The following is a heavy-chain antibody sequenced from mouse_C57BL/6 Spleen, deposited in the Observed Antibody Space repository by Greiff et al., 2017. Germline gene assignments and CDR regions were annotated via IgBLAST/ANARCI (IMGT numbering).Heavy chain of an antibody. CDR1: GYTFTSYW. Sequence: VQLQQPGAELVKPGASVKMSCKASGYTFTSYWITWVKQRPGQGLEWIGDLYPGSGSTNYNEKFKSKATLTVDTSSSTAYMQLSSLTSEDSAVYYCARSTDGYDEGYAMDYWGQGTSVTVSS. V-gene: IGHV1-55*01. CDR3: ARSTDGYDEGYAMDY. D-gene: IGHD2-2*01. CDR2: LYPGSGST. J-gene: IGHJ4*01.